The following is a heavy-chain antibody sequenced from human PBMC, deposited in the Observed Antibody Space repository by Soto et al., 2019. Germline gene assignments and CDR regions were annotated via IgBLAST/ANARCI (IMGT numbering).Heavy chain of an antibody. V-gene: IGHV4-4*02. D-gene: IGHD3-22*01. CDR2: IYHSGST. CDR3: ARESYSSGYYYYYYGMDV. Sequence: VQLLESGGGLVQPGGSLRLSCAASGLTFSRYAMSWVRQAPGKGLEWIGEIYHSGSTNYNPSLKSRVTISVDKSKNQFSLKLSSVTAADTAVYYCARESYSSGYYYYYYGMDVWGQGTTVTVSS. CDR1: GLTFSRYAM. J-gene: IGHJ6*02.